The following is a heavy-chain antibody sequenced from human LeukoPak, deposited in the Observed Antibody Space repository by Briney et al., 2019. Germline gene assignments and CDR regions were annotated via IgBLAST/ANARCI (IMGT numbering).Heavy chain of an antibody. Sequence: PGGSLRLSCAASGFTFSSYALNWVRQAPGKGLEWVSAVSGSGVTTYYADSVKGRFTISRDNSKDTLYLQMNSLRAEDTAVYYCAKDRGPFDYWGQRTLVTVSS. CDR2: VSGSGVTT. V-gene: IGHV3-23*01. D-gene: IGHD3/OR15-3a*01. CDR3: AKDRGPFDY. CDR1: GFTFSSYA. J-gene: IGHJ4*02.